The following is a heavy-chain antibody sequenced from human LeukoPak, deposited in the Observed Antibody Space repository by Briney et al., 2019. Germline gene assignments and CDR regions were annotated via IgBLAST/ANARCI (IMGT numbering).Heavy chain of an antibody. CDR1: GFTFSSYE. D-gene: IGHD1-26*01. CDR2: ISTSGSTI. J-gene: IGHJ4*02. V-gene: IGHV3-48*03. Sequence: PGGSLRLSCAASGFTFSSYEMNWVRQAPGKGLEWVSYISTSGSTIYYADSVKGRFTISRDNSKNTLYLQMNSLTAGDTAVYYCAKCSPVGPTTMPEDYWGQGTLVTVSS. CDR3: AKCSPVGPTTMPEDY.